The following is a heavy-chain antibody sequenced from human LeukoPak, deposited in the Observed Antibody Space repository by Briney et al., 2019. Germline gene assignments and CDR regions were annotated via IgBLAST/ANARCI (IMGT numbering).Heavy chain of an antibody. J-gene: IGHJ4*02. Sequence: KPSETLSLTCTVSGASISDYYWSRIRQPAGKGLEWIGRTSSSGNTNYNPSLKSRVTVSVDTSKNQFSLKLSSVTAADTAVYYCARDRGELYDYWGQGTLVTVSS. V-gene: IGHV4-4*07. CDR1: GASISDYY. CDR3: ARDRGELYDY. D-gene: IGHD3-10*01. CDR2: TSSSGNT.